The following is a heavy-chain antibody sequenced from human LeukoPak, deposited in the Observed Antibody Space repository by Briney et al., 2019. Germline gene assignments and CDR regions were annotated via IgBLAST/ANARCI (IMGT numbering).Heavy chain of an antibody. CDR1: GDSVSSNSAA. CDR3: ARDSGYYDSSGYYDFQH. J-gene: IGHJ1*01. CDR2: TYYRSKWSN. V-gene: IGHV6-1*01. D-gene: IGHD3-22*01. Sequence: SQTLSLTCVISGDSVSSNSAAWNWIRQSPSRGLEWLGSTYYRSKWSNDYAVSVKSRITINPDTSKNQFSLQLNFVTPEDTAVYYCARDSGYYDSSGYYDFQHWGQGTLVTVSS.